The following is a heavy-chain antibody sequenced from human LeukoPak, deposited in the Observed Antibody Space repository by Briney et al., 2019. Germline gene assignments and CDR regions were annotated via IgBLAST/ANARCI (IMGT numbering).Heavy chain of an antibody. V-gene: IGHV3-30*18. CDR2: IPSDGSHK. CDR1: GFSFSTYD. CDR3: AKGSIDWYYFDY. J-gene: IGHJ4*02. D-gene: IGHD3-9*01. Sequence: GGSLRLSCAASGFSFSTYDMHWVRQAPGKGLEWVAVIPSDGSHKYWADSVKGRLTISRDNSKNTVYLQMNSLRAEDTAVYYCAKGSIDWYYFDYWGQGTLVTVSS.